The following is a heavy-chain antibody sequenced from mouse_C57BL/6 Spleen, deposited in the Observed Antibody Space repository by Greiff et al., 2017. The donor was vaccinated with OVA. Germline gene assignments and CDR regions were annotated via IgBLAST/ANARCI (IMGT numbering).Heavy chain of an antibody. CDR2: INPGSGGT. J-gene: IGHJ2*01. D-gene: IGHD1-1*01. CDR3: ARDGSSYPYFDY. CDR1: GFAFTNYL. V-gene: IGHV1-54*01. Sequence: VQLVESGAELVRPGTSVKVSCKASGFAFTNYLIEWVKQRPGQGLEWIGVINPGSGGTNYNEKLKGKATLTADKSSSTAYMQLSSRTSEDSAVYYCARDGSSYPYFDYWGQGTTLTVSS.